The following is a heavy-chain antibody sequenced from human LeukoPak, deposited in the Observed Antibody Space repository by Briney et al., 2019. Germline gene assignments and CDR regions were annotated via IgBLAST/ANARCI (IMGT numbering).Heavy chain of an antibody. CDR1: GFTLSNYG. CDR2: ISYDGSNK. D-gene: IGHD2-15*01. CDR3: ARDAHIVVVVAAPDY. J-gene: IGHJ4*02. V-gene: IGHV3-30*19. Sequence: GGSLRLSCTASGFTLSNYGMHWVRQAPGKGLEWVAVISYDGSNKYYADSVKGRFTISRDNSKNTLYLQMDSLRAEDTAVYYCARDAHIVVVVAAPDYWGQGTLVTVSS.